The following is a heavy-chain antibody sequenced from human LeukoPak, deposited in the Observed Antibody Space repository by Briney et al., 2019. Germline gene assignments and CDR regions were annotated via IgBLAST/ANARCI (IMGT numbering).Heavy chain of an antibody. CDR2: VSGSGTNT. J-gene: IGHJ5*02. Sequence: GGSLRLSCAASGFTFNAHAMSWVRQAPGKGLEWVSSVSGSGTNTYYADSGKGRFTISRDNSKNTLFLQMNSLRAEDTAVYYCARDPSAVRANTYAWGQGTLVTVSS. D-gene: IGHD2-2*01. V-gene: IGHV3-23*01. CDR3: ARDPSAVRANTYA. CDR1: GFTFNAHA.